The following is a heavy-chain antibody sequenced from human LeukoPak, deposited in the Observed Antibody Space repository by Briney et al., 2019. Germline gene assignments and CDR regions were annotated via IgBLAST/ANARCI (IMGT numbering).Heavy chain of an antibody. D-gene: IGHD5-18*01. CDR3: AKDSDSYGSTIDY. J-gene: IGHJ4*02. Sequence: GGSLRLSCAASGFTFSSYGMHWVRQAPGKGLEWVAFIRYDGSNKYYADSVKGRFTISRDNSKNTVYLQMNSLSSEDTAVFYCAKDSDSYGSTIDYWGQGTLVTVSS. CDR1: GFTFSSYG. CDR2: IRYDGSNK. V-gene: IGHV3-30*02.